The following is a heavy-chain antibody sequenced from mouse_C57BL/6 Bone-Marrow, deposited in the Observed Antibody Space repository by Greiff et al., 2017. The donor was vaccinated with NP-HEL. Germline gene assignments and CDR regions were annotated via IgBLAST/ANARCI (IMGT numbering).Heavy chain of an antibody. CDR3: ARSYPPYFDY. CDR2: INPGSGGT. D-gene: IGHD6-5*01. J-gene: IGHJ2*01. CDR1: GYAFTNYL. Sequence: QVQLQQSGAELVRPGTSVKVSCKASGYAFTNYLIEWVKQRPGQGLEWIGVINPGSGGTNYNEKFKGKATLTADKSSSTAYMQLSSLTSEASAVYFCARSYPPYFDYWGQGTTLTVSS. V-gene: IGHV1-54*01.